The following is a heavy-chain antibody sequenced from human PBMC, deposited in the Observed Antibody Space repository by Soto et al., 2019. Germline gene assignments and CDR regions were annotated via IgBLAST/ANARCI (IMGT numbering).Heavy chain of an antibody. Sequence: QVQLVQSGAEVKKPGSSVKVSCKASGGNFRSESINWVRQAPGQGLEWMGGIIPFFGTSDYAQKFQGRLRITADESTTTAYMELSSLRSQDTGVYYCARGHKFGGNSDAYDIWGQGTRVTVSS. V-gene: IGHV1-69*12. J-gene: IGHJ3*02. D-gene: IGHD2-21*02. CDR1: GGNFRSES. CDR2: IIPFFGTS. CDR3: ARGHKFGGNSDAYDI.